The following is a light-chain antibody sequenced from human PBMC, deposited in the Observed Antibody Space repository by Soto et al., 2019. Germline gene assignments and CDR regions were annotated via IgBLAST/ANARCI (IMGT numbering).Light chain of an antibody. Sequence: DIQMTQSPSSLSASVGDRVTITFRASQGIGNHLAWFQKEAGKATKFLIYGVYGLHSGVASKFRGSGSGKDFTLTIYSVQPEDFATYYCQQYDSYPTFGQGTRLEI. J-gene: IGKJ5*01. CDR3: QQYDSYPT. CDR2: GVY. CDR1: QGIGNH. V-gene: IGKV1-16*02.